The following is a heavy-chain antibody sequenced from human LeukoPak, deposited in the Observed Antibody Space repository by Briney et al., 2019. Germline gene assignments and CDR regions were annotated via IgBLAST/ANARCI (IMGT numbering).Heavy chain of an antibody. V-gene: IGHV3-33*01. Sequence: GGSLRLSCAASGFTFSSYGMHWVRQAPGKGLEWVAVIWYDGSNKYYADSVKGRFTISRDNAKNSLYLQMNSLRDEDTAVYYCASPLGPGYYYYGMDVWGQGTTVTVSS. CDR2: IWYDGSNK. CDR3: ASPLGPGYYYYGMDV. J-gene: IGHJ6*02. CDR1: GFTFSSYG.